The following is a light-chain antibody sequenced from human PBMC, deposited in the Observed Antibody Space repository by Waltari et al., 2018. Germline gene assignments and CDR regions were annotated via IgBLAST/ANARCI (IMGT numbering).Light chain of an antibody. J-gene: IGLJ1*01. V-gene: IGLV2-14*01. CDR1: SGDVARYNY. CDR3: SSYTGSSNTLYV. CDR2: EVS. Sequence: QSALTQPASASGSPGQSLTISCTGTSGDVARYNYVSWYQQHPGKAPKLMISEVSNRPPGVSNRFSGSKSDITASLTISGLQAEDEADYYCSSYTGSSNTLYVFGTGTKVTVL.